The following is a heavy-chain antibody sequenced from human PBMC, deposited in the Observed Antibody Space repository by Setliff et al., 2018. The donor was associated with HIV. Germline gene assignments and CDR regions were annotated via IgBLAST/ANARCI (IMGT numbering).Heavy chain of an antibody. D-gene: IGHD2-15*01. CDR1: GFTVSTNF. V-gene: IGHV3-53*01. CDR2: INNSGTT. J-gene: IGHJ3*02. Sequence: GGSLRLSCAASGFTVSTNFMTWVRQAPGKGLEWVSVINNSGTTKYADSVKGRFTISRDNSKNTVFLQMNSLRADDTAVYYCARDRLYCSGGSCYSVGPNDVFDIWGQGTMVTVSS. CDR3: ARDRLYCSGGSCYSVGPNDVFDI.